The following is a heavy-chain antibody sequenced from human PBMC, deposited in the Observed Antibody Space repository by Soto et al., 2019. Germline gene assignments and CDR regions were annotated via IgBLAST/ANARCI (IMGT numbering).Heavy chain of an antibody. J-gene: IGHJ4*02. D-gene: IGHD3-10*01. V-gene: IGHV3-9*01. Sequence: GGSLRLSCAASGFTFDDYAMHWVRQAPGKGLEWVSGISWNSGSIGYADSVKGRFTISRDNAKNSLYLQMNSLRAEDTALYYCAKGHMVRGALDYWGQGTLVTVSS. CDR2: ISWNSGSI. CDR1: GFTFDDYA. CDR3: AKGHMVRGALDY.